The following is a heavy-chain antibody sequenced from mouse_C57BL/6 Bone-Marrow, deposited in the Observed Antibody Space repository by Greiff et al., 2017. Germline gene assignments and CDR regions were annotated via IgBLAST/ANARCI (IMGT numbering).Heavy chain of an antibody. D-gene: IGHD1-1*01. J-gene: IGHJ4*01. CDR3: ARMHYYGSISRAMDY. V-gene: IGHV1-61*01. CDR2: IYPSDSET. CDR1: GYTFTSYW. Sequence: QVQLQQPGAELVRPGSSVKLSCKASGYTFTSYWMDWVKQRPGQGLEWIGNIYPSDSETHYNQKFKDKATLTVDKSSSTAYMQLSSLTSEDSAVYYCARMHYYGSISRAMDYWGQGTSVTVSS.